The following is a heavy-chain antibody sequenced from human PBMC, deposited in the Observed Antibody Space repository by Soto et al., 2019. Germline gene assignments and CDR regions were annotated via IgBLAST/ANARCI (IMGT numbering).Heavy chain of an antibody. Sequence: QVQLVQSGAEVKKPGASVKVSCKASGYTFINYGISWVRQAPGQGLEWMGWISAYNGNTNYAQKLQGRVTMTTDTSTSTAYVELRSLRSDDTAVYYCARDVRATYDFWSVDWFDPWGQGTLVTVSS. CDR3: ARDVRATYDFWSVDWFDP. D-gene: IGHD3-3*01. J-gene: IGHJ5*02. V-gene: IGHV1-18*01. CDR2: ISAYNGNT. CDR1: GYTFINYG.